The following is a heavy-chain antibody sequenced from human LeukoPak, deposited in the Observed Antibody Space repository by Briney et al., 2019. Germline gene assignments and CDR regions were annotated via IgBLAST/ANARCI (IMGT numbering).Heavy chain of an antibody. CDR1: GGSISSGDYY. CDR3: AAQYQLLSNWFDP. J-gene: IGHJ5*02. Sequence: SETLSLTCTVSGGSISSGDYYWSWIRQPAGKGLEWIGYIYYSGSTYYNPSLKSRVTISVDTSKNQFSLKLSSVTAADTAVYYCAAQYQLLSNWFDPWGQGTLVTVSS. D-gene: IGHD2-2*01. V-gene: IGHV4-30-4*01. CDR2: IYYSGST.